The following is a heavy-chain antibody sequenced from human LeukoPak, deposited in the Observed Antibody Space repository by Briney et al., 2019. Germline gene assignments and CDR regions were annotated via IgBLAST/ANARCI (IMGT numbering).Heavy chain of an antibody. J-gene: IGHJ6*02. Sequence: PGGSLRLSCAASGFTFNTCSMNWVRQAPGKGLEWVSSISSSSSYIYYGDSVKGRFTISRDNAKNSLYLLMNSLRAEDTAVYYCARDARNSYGPGNYSPNYYYGMDVWGQGTTVTVSS. CDR3: ARDARNSYGPGNYSPNYYYGMDV. D-gene: IGHD3-10*01. V-gene: IGHV3-21*01. CDR1: GFTFNTCS. CDR2: ISSSSSYI.